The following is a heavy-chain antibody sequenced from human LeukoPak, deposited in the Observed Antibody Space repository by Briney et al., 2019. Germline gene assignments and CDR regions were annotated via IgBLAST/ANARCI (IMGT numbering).Heavy chain of an antibody. Sequence: GGSLRLSCAASGFTFSSYAMSWVRQAPGKGLEWVSGISGNGGSTYYADSVKGRFSISRDNSKNTLYLQMNSLRVEDTAVYYCAIGGRWLKFDYWGQGTLVTASS. CDR3: AIGGRWLKFDY. D-gene: IGHD5-24*01. J-gene: IGHJ4*02. CDR2: ISGNGGST. CDR1: GFTFSSYA. V-gene: IGHV3-23*01.